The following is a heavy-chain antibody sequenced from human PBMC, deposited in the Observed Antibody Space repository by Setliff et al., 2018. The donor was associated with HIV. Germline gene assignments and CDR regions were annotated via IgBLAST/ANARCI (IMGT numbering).Heavy chain of an antibody. CDR3: ARHYNVNYYVRRDFDY. J-gene: IGHJ4*02. Sequence: SETLSLTCTVSGGSIWNYYWSWIRQPPGKGLEWIGSIYYSGSTYYNPSLKSRLTISVDTSRNQFSLKLISLTAADTAVYYCARHYNVNYYVRRDFDYWGQGILVTVSS. V-gene: IGHV4-39*01. D-gene: IGHD1-26*01. CDR2: IYYSGST. CDR1: GGSIWNYY.